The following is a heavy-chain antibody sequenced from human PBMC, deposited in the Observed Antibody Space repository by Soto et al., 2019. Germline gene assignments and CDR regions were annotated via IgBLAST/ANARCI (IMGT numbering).Heavy chain of an antibody. J-gene: IGHJ4*02. D-gene: IGHD1-1*01. CDR3: ARHPVYATGWQIDY. CDR1: GGSISSYNYY. Sequence: SETLSLTCTVSGGSISSYNYYWGWIRQPPGKGLEWIGSIYYSGSTNYNPSLKSRVTISADTSKNQFSLKLTSVTAADTAVYYCARHPVYATGWQIDYWGQGALVTVSS. V-gene: IGHV4-39*01. CDR2: IYYSGST.